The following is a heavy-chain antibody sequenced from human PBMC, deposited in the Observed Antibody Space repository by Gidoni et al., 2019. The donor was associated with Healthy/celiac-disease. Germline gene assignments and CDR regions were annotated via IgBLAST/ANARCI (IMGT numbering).Heavy chain of an antibody. CDR1: GGSISSGSYY. CDR2: IYTSGST. V-gene: IGHV4-61*02. D-gene: IGHD2-2*01. J-gene: IGHJ1*01. Sequence: QVQLQESGPGLVKPSQTLSLTCTVSGGSISSGSYYWSWIRQPAGKGLEWIGRIYTSGSTNYNPSLKSRVTISVDTSKNQFSLKLSSVTAADTAVYYCASWDQLLWGYFQHWGQGTLVTVSS. CDR3: ASWDQLLWGYFQH.